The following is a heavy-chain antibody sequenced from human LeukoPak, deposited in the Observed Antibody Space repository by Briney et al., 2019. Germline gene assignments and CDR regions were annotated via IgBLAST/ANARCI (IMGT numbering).Heavy chain of an antibody. CDR2: IHHSGTT. J-gene: IGHJ4*02. CDR1: GYSISTGYY. V-gene: IGHV4-38-2*02. Sequence: SETLSLTCTVSGYSISTGYYWGWTRQPPGKGLEWVGVIHHSGTTYYNPSLKSRVTISVDTSKNPFSLKLSSVTAADTAVYYCARDRGSSNWYYFDYWGQGTLVTVSS. CDR3: ARDRGSSNWYYFDY. D-gene: IGHD6-13*01.